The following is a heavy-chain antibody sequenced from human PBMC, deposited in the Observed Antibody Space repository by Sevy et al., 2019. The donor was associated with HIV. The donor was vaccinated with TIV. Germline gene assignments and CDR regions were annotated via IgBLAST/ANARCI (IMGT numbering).Heavy chain of an antibody. V-gene: IGHV3-30*18. Sequence: GGSLRLSCAAFGFTFGTYDMHWVRQAPGKGLEWVAIISYDGSYRYYADSVRGRFSMSRDNSKNTMYLQVSGLLIEDTAVYYCAKNRPPGGSLFSRHGMDVWGRGTPVTVSS. CDR2: ISYDGSYR. D-gene: IGHD3-16*01. CDR1: GFTFGTYD. CDR3: AKNRPPGGSLFSRHGMDV. J-gene: IGHJ6*02.